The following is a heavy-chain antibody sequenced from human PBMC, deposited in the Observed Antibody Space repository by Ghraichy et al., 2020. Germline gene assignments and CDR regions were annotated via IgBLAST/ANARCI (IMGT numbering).Heavy chain of an antibody. CDR3: AKDRRGVTYFNYGMDV. J-gene: IGHJ6*02. CDR2: ISASGGST. V-gene: IGHV3-23*01. CDR1: GFNFSNYA. D-gene: IGHD3-10*01. Sequence: GESLNISCAATGFNFSNYAMHWVRQALGKGLEWVSAISASGGSTYYAESVRGRFTISRDNSKNTLFLQMNSLRAEDTALFYCAKDRRGVTYFNYGMDVWGQGTTVTVSS.